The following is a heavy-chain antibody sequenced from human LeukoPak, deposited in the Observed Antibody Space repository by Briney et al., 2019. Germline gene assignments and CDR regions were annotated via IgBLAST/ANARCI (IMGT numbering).Heavy chain of an antibody. V-gene: IGHV3-66*01. CDR2: IYSGGST. Sequence: GGSLRLSCAASGFTVSSNYMSWVRQAPGKGLEWVSVIYSGGSTYYADSVKGRFTISRDNSKNTPYLQMNSLRAEDTAVYYCARFTGFDWASYGMDVWGQGTTVTVSS. J-gene: IGHJ6*02. D-gene: IGHD3-9*01. CDR3: ARFTGFDWASYGMDV. CDR1: GFTVSSNY.